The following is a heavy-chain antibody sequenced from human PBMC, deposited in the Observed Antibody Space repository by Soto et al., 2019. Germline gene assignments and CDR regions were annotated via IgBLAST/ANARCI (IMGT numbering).Heavy chain of an antibody. J-gene: IGHJ3*02. CDR1: GYTFTSYD. V-gene: IGHV1-8*01. D-gene: IGHD6-19*01. CDR2: MNPNSGNT. CDR3: ARAGIAVAGTDSDAFDI. Sequence: QVQLVQSGAEVKKPGASVKVSCKASGYTFTSYDINWVRQATGQGLEWMGWMNPNSGNTGYAQKFQGRVTMTRNTSISTAYKELSSLRSEDTAVYYCARAGIAVAGTDSDAFDIWGQGTMVTVPS.